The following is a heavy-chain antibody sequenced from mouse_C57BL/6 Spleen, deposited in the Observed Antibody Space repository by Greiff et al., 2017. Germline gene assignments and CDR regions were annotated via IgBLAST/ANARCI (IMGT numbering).Heavy chain of an antibody. V-gene: IGHV1-69*01. D-gene: IGHD1-1*01. CDR1: GYTFTSYW. J-gene: IGHJ2*01. Sequence: QVQLQQSGAELVMPGASVKLSCKASGYTFTSYWMHWVKQRPGQGLEWIGEIDPSDSYTNYNQKFKGKSTLTVDKSSSTAYMQLSSLTSEDSAVYYCARKDYGSIDYWGQGTTLTVSS. CDR2: IDPSDSYT. CDR3: ARKDYGSIDY.